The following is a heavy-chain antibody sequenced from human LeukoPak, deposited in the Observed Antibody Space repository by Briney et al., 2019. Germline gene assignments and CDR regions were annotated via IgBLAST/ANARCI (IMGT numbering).Heavy chain of an antibody. CDR3: ASDREYYYGSGSFDY. D-gene: IGHD3-10*01. CDR1: GFTFSSYW. CDR2: IKQEGSEK. V-gene: IGHV3-7*04. Sequence: GGSLRLSCAASGFTFSSYWMSWVRQAPGKGLEWVAHIKQEGSEKYYVDSVKGRFTISRDNAKNSLYLQMNSLRAEDTAVYYCASDREYYYGSGSFDYWGQGTLVTVSS. J-gene: IGHJ4*02.